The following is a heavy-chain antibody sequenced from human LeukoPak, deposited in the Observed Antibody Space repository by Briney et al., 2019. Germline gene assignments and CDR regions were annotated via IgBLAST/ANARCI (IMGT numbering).Heavy chain of an antibody. CDR2: ISSSSSTI. J-gene: IGHJ4*02. CDR1: GFTFSSYS. V-gene: IGHV3-48*04. CDR3: ASYGSGSYDY. Sequence: GGSLRLSCAASGFTFSSYSMNWVRQAPGEGLEWVSYISSSSSTIYYADSVKGRFTISRDNAKNSLYLQMNSLRAEDTAVYYCASYGSGSYDYWGQGTLVTVSS. D-gene: IGHD3-10*01.